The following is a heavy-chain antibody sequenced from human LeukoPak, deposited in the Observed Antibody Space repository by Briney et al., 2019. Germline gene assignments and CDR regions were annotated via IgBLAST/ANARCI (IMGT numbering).Heavy chain of an antibody. Sequence: PSETLSLTCTVSGGSISSSSYYWGWIRQPPGKGLEWIGEIYHSGSTNYNPSLKSRVTISVDKSKNQFSLKLSSVTAADTAVYYCARGNRVYSYGYKVRLWDYWGQGTLVTVSS. CDR1: GGSISSSSYY. J-gene: IGHJ4*02. V-gene: IGHV4-39*07. CDR2: IYHSGST. D-gene: IGHD5-18*01. CDR3: ARGNRVYSYGYKVRLWDY.